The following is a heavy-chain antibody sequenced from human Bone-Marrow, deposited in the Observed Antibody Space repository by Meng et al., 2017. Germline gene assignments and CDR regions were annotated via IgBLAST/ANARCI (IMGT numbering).Heavy chain of an antibody. Sequence: EGPVVESGGGLVQSGGSLRPSCVASGFKLSSYWMHWVRQAPGKGLVWVSRINIDGSSTIYADSVEGRFTISRDNAKNTLYLQMNSLRVDDTAVYYCAQLGTTDYWGQGALVTGSS. J-gene: IGHJ4*02. CDR3: AQLGTTDY. CDR2: INIDGSST. D-gene: IGHD6-13*01. V-gene: IGHV3-74*01. CDR1: GFKLSSYW.